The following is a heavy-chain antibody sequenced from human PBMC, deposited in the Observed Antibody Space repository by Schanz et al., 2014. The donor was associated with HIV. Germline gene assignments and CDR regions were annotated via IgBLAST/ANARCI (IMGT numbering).Heavy chain of an antibody. V-gene: IGHV4-34*02. CDR1: GRSVTYFY. D-gene: IGHD6-19*01. Sequence: QVQLQQWGAGLLKPSETLSLTCAVYGRSVTYFYWTWIRQSPGKGLEWIAEVNHSGDTNYNPSLKSRVTIPVDTPKTHFPLNLIFVTAADTAVYYCARHPEQWLDHFDSWGQGTLVTVSS. J-gene: IGHJ4*02. CDR3: ARHPEQWLDHFDS. CDR2: VNHSGDT.